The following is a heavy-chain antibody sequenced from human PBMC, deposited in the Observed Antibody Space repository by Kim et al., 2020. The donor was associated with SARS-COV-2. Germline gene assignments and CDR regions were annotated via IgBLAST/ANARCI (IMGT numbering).Heavy chain of an antibody. CDR3: ARGWWGELYSVGFDY. CDR1: GGTFSSYT. Sequence: SVKVSCKASGGTFSSYTISWVRQAPGQGLEWMGRIIPILGIANYAQKFQGRVTITADKSTSTAYMELSSLRSEDTAVYYCARGWWGELYSVGFDYWGQGTLVTVSS. V-gene: IGHV1-69*02. D-gene: IGHD3-16*01. J-gene: IGHJ4*02. CDR2: IIPILGIA.